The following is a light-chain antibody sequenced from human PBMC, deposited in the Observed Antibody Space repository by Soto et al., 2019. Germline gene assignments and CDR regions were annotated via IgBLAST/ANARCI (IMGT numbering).Light chain of an antibody. V-gene: IGLV2-14*01. CDR1: SSDVGGYNY. Sequence: QSALTQPASVSGSPGLSITISCTGTSSDVGGYNYVSWYQLHPGKAPKLMISEVTNRPSGVSSRFSGSKSGNTASLTISGLQADDEADYYCSSYTSNSNPYVFGTGTKLTVL. CDR2: EVT. J-gene: IGLJ1*01. CDR3: SSYTSNSNPYV.